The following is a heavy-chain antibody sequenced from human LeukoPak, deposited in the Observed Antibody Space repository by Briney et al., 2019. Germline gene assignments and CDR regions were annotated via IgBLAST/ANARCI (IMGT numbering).Heavy chain of an antibody. CDR1: GFTLSSYA. CDR2: ISGSGGST. Sequence: GGSLRLSCAASGFTLSSYAMSWVRQAPGKGLEWVSAISGSGGSTYYADSVKGRFTISRDNSKNTLYLQMNSLRAEDTAVYYCAKDLGITIFGFDYWGQGTLVTVSS. CDR3: AKDLGITIFGFDY. D-gene: IGHD3-3*01. J-gene: IGHJ4*02. V-gene: IGHV3-23*01.